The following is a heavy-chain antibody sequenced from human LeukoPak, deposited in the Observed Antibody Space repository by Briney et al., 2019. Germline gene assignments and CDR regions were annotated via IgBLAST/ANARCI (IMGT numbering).Heavy chain of an antibody. V-gene: IGHV4-4*07. J-gene: IGHJ4*02. CDR3: ARAPEFSSGWLLDC. Sequence: PSETLSLTCTVSGGSISSYYWSWIRQPAGKGLEWIGRIYTSGSTNYNPSLKSRVTMSVDTSKNQFSLKLSSVTAADTGIYHCARAPEFSSGWLLDCWGQGSLVTVSS. CDR2: IYTSGST. CDR1: GGSISSYY. D-gene: IGHD6-19*01.